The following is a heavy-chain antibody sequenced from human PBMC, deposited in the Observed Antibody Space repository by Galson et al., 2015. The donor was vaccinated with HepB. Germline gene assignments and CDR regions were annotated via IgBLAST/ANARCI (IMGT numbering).Heavy chain of an antibody. CDR3: ARRVVNPTVNAFDI. Sequence: SVKVSCKASGGTFSSYAISWVRQAPGQGLEWMGGIIPIFGIANYAQKFQGRVTITADESTSTAYMELSSLRSGDTAMYYCARRVVNPTVNAFDIWGQGTMVVVSS. V-gene: IGHV1-69*13. CDR2: IIPIFGIA. J-gene: IGHJ3*02. D-gene: IGHD4-23*01. CDR1: GGTFSSYA.